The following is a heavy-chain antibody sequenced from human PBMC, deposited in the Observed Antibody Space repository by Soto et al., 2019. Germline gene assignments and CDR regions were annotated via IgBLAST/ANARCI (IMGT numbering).Heavy chain of an antibody. CDR2: SNPYNGHK. V-gene: IGHV1-18*01. CDR3: VRDRLRGYDNSGFYS. Sequence: ASVKVSCKAFGYSFSYYGINWVRQAPGQGLEWMGWSNPYNGHKNYAQKFADRLTMTTDTSAATVSMELRNLKSDDTAVYYCVRDRLRGYDNSGFYSWG. J-gene: IGHJ5*01. CDR1: GYSFSYYG. D-gene: IGHD3-22*01.